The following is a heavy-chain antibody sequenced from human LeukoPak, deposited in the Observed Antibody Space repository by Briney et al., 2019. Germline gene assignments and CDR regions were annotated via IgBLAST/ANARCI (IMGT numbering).Heavy chain of an antibody. Sequence: SETLSLTCSVSGDSISYFYWSWIRQPAGKGLEWIGRIYISGSGSTNYNPSLKSRVTMSVDTSKNQFSLKLGSVTAADTAVYYCARDKRVAVAGTYIYYYYMDVWGNGTTVTISS. V-gene: IGHV4-4*07. CDR2: IYISGSGST. CDR1: GDSISYFY. CDR3: ARDKRVAVAGTYIYYYYMDV. D-gene: IGHD6-19*01. J-gene: IGHJ6*03.